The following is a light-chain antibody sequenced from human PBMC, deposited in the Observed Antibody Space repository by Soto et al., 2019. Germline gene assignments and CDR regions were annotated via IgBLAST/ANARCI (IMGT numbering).Light chain of an antibody. CDR1: QSVVSKF. CDR3: QQYGSPPMYA. Sequence: EIVLTQSPGTLSLSPGERATLSCRASQSVVSKFFAWYQQKPGQAPRLLIYATSSMATAIPDRFSGSGSGTDFTLTISSLEPEDFAVYYCQQYGSPPMYAFGQGTKLEIK. J-gene: IGKJ2*01. CDR2: ATS. V-gene: IGKV3-20*01.